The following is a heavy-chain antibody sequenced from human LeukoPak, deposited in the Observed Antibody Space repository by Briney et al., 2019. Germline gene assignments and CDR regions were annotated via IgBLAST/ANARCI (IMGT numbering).Heavy chain of an antibody. CDR2: ISANNGNT. V-gene: IGHV1-18*01. Sequence: ASVKVSCKASGYTFTSYGISWVRQAPGQGLEWMGWISANNGNTNYAQKLQGRVTMTTDTSTSTAYMELRSLRSDDTAVYYCARDRKYYYGSGSHYYFDYWGQGTLVTVSS. CDR1: GYTFTSYG. J-gene: IGHJ4*02. D-gene: IGHD3-10*01. CDR3: ARDRKYYYGSGSHYYFDY.